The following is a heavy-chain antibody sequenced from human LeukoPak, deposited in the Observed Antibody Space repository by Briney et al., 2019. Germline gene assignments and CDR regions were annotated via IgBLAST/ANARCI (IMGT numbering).Heavy chain of an antibody. D-gene: IGHD3-22*01. CDR1: GASITSSSYY. Sequence: SETLSLTCTVSGASITSSSYYWGWIRQPPGKGLEWIGSNYYSGNTYHNPSLKSRVTISVDTSKNQFSLKLSSVTAADTAVYYCARDEGYYDSSGYYGRYFDYWGQGTLVTVSS. CDR2: NYYSGNT. V-gene: IGHV4-39*07. CDR3: ARDEGYYDSSGYYGRYFDY. J-gene: IGHJ4*02.